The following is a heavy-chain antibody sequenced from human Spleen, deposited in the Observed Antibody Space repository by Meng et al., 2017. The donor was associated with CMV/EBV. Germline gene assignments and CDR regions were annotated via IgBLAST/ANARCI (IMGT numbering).Heavy chain of an antibody. J-gene: IGHJ5*02. D-gene: IGHD3-10*01. Sequence: QVQQPGSGLVKLSASVTLACTVFGGSVRSFDWNWSRKPAGKGLEWVGHIYTSESSSYNPTLKSGVTMTIDTSKTQFTLKLTSRTAADAAVYYYARGGVYGSGTYYMNPWGQGTLVTVSS. CDR1: GGSVRSFD. CDR3: ARGGVYGSGTYYMNP. CDR2: IYTSESS. V-gene: IGHV4-4*07.